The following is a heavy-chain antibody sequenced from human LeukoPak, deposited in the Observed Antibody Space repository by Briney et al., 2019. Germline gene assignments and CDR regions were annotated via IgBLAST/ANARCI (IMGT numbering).Heavy chain of an antibody. CDR2: FDPEDGET. CDR1: GYTLTELS. V-gene: IGHV1-24*01. D-gene: IGHD3-3*01. J-gene: IGHJ5*02. Sequence: ASVKVSCKVSGYTLTELSMHWVRQAPGKGLEWMGGFDPEDGETIYAQKFQGRVTMTEDTSTDTAYMELSSLRSEDTAVYYCARDEKLLKSPNYDFWSGSKGWFDPWSQGTLVTVSS. CDR3: ARDEKLLKSPNYDFWSGSKGWFDP.